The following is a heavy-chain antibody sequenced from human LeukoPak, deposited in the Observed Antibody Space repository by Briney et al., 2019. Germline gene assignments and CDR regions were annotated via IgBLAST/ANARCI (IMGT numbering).Heavy chain of an antibody. CDR3: ARDVLGRSGEQLDY. D-gene: IGHD3-3*01. Sequence: GGSLRLSCAASGFTFSNYAMTWVRQAPGKGLEWVANIKQDGSQKYYVDSVKGRFTISRDNAKNSLYLQMNSLRVEDTAVYYCARDVLGRSGEQLDYWGQGTLVTVSS. CDR2: IKQDGSQK. V-gene: IGHV3-7*03. J-gene: IGHJ4*02. CDR1: GFTFSNYA.